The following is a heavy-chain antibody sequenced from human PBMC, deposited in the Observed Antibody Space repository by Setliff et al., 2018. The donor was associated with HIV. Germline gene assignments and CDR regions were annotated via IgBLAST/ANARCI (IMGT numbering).Heavy chain of an antibody. Sequence: GESLRLSCAASGFTFSDAWMTWVRQAPGKGLEWVGRIKSKADGGTTDYAAPVKGRFTISRDDSKNTLYLLMNSLQTEDTAVYYCSGGYYDNSGYYFNDAFDIWGQGTMVTVSS. CDR1: GFTFSDAW. V-gene: IGHV3-15*01. CDR3: SGGYYDNSGYYFNDAFDI. J-gene: IGHJ3*02. D-gene: IGHD3-22*01. CDR2: IKSKADGGTT.